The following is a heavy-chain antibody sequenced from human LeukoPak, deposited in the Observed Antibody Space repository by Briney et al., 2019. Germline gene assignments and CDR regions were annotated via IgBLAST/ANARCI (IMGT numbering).Heavy chain of an antibody. CDR2: ISSSSSYI. Sequence: GGSLRLSCAASGFTFSSYSMNWVRQAPGKGLEWVSSISSSSSYIYYADSVKGRFTISRDNAKNSLYLQMNSLRAEDTAVYYCARETLDYDFWIGGAVHFDYWGQGTLVTVSS. CDR1: GFTFSSYS. D-gene: IGHD3-3*01. V-gene: IGHV3-21*01. J-gene: IGHJ4*02. CDR3: ARETLDYDFWIGGAVHFDY.